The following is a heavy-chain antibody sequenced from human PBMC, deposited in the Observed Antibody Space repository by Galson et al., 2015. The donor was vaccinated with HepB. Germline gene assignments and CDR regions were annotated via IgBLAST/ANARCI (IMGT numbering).Heavy chain of an antibody. J-gene: IGHJ3*02. V-gene: IGHV1-69*13. CDR2: IIPIFGTA. CDR3: ASLYYDILTGSDGPPEGRRLDI. Sequence: SVKVSCKASGGTFSSYAISWVRQAPGQGLEWMGGIIPIFGTANYAQKFQGRVTITADESTGTAYMELSSLRSEDTAVYYCASLYYDILTGSDGPPEGRRLDIWGQGTMVTVSS. D-gene: IGHD3-9*01. CDR1: GGTFSSYA.